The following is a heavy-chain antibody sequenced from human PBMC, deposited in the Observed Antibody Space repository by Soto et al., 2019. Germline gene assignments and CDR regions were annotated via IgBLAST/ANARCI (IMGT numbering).Heavy chain of an antibody. J-gene: IGHJ4*02. D-gene: IGHD3-22*01. CDR1: GYTFTAYG. CDR3: ARELNTESSAYYSFAF. Sequence: QVQMVQSGPEVKMPGASVKVSCTTSGYTFTAYGLAWLRQAPGQGPEWMGWVSTNDDRTNYARKFQGRVTMTTDRSTTTTSMELRSLGTDDTAGYYCARELNTESSAYYSFAFWGQGTLVTVSS. V-gene: IGHV1-18*01. CDR2: VSTNDDRT.